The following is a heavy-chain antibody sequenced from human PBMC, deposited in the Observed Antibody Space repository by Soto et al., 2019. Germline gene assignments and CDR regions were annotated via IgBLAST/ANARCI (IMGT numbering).Heavy chain of an antibody. J-gene: IGHJ5*02. CDR2: IYYSGST. CDR3: VREKGDNWFDP. CDR1: GGSISSGDYY. V-gene: IGHV4-30-4*01. Sequence: SETLSLTCTVSGGSISSGDYYWSWIRQPPGKGLEWIGYIYYSGSTFYNPSLKNRVTISLDTSKIQLSLKLSSVTAADTAVYYCVREKGDNWFDPFDQVTLVTVSS.